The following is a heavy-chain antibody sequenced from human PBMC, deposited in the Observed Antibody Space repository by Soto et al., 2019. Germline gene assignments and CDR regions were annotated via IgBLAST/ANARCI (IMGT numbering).Heavy chain of an antibody. CDR1: GFTFSGYA. J-gene: IGHJ4*02. V-gene: IGHV3-23*01. CDR2: ITGDGHRT. Sequence: GSLRRSCTASGFTFSGYAMSWVRPSPGKELEWVAAITGDGHRTYYADSVEGRFTISRDNSKKTLFLQMNSLRTEDTAIYHCAKRDYYDSATFSPLFESWGQGVLVTSPQ. D-gene: IGHD3-22*01. CDR3: AKRDYYDSATFSPLFES.